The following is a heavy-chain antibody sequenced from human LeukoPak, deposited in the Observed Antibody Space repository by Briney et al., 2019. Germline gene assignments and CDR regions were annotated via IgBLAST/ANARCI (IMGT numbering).Heavy chain of an antibody. CDR3: ARARGVVVSYYYYGMDV. D-gene: IGHD2-15*01. J-gene: IGHJ6*02. V-gene: IGHV4-34*01. CDR1: GGSFSGYY. Sequence: SETLSLTCAVYGGSFSGYYWSWIRQPPGKGLEWIGEINHSGSTNYNPPLKSRVTISVDTSKNQFSLKLSSVTAADTAVYYCARARGVVVSYYYYGMDVWGQGTTVTVSS. CDR2: INHSGST.